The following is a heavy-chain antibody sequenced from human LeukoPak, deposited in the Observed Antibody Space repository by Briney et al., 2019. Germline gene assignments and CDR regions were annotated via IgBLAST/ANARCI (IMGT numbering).Heavy chain of an antibody. J-gene: IGHJ6*03. CDR1: GYTFTGYY. CDR3: ARDLGYCSSTSCYRYYYYYMDV. CDR2: INPNSGGT. V-gene: IGHV1-2*02. Sequence: ASVKVSCKASGYTFTGYYMHWVRQAPGQGLEWMGWINPNSGGTNYAQKFQGRVTMTRDTSISTAYMELSRLRSDDTAVYYCARDLGYCSSTSCYRYYYYYMDVWGKGTTVTVSS. D-gene: IGHD2-2*02.